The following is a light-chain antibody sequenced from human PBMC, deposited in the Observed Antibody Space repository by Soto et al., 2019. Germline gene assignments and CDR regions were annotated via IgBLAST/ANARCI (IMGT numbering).Light chain of an antibody. J-gene: IGKJ1*01. CDR1: QTISNW. Sequence: DIQMTQSPSTLSASVGDRVTISCRASQTISNWLAWYQQKPGKAPKLLIYDASRLASGVPSRFSGSGSGTEFTLTISSLQPEDFATYYCQKYNSFWTFGQGTKVEIK. CDR2: DAS. CDR3: QKYNSFWT. V-gene: IGKV1-5*01.